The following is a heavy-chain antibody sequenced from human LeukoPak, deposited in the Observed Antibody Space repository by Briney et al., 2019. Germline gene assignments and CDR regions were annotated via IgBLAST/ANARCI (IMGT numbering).Heavy chain of an antibody. J-gene: IGHJ5*01. Sequence: PGGSLRLSCKGSGFTFDDYAMNWVRQAPGKGLEWVGFIRSKTYGGTAEYGASVKGRFTISRDDSKGVAYLQIDSLKTGDTAFYYCIRADSSTWRGWFDPWGQGTLVTVSS. D-gene: IGHD6-13*01. CDR3: IRADSSTWRGWFDP. CDR1: GFTFDDYA. CDR2: IRSKTYGGTA. V-gene: IGHV3-49*04.